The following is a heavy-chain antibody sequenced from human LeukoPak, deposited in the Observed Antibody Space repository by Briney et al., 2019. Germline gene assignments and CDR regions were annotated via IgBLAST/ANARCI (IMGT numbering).Heavy chain of an antibody. J-gene: IGHJ4*02. CDR2: MNPNSGNT. D-gene: IGHD6-19*01. V-gene: IGHV1-8*01. Sequence: ASVKVSCKASGYTFTSYDINWVRQATGQGLEWMGWMNPNSGNTGYAQKFQGRVTMTRNTSISTAYMELSSLRSEDTAVYYCARDDVAVAGTYFDYWGQGTLVTVSS. CDR1: GYTFTSYD. CDR3: ARDDVAVAGTYFDY.